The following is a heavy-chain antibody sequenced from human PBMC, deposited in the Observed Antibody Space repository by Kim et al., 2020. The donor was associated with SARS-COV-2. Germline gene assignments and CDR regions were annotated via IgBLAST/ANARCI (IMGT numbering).Heavy chain of an antibody. CDR2: ISSTGSII. CDR1: GFTFSSYA. D-gene: IGHD6-13*01. J-gene: IGHJ4*02. V-gene: IGHV3-48*02. Sequence: GGSLRLSCAASGFTFSSYAMTWVRQGPGKGLEWVSFISSTGSIIYYADSVEGRFTISRDNAKNSVSLQMNSLRDEDTAMYYCANRGYYIDFWGQGTLVTV. CDR3: ANRGYYIDF.